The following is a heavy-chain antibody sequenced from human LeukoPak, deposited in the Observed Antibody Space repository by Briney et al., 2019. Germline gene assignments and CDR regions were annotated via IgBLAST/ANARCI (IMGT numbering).Heavy chain of an antibody. D-gene: IGHD2-15*01. CDR3: ARFGKVVVAANDAFDI. V-gene: IGHV3-21*01. CDR1: GFTFSSYS. CDR2: ISSSSSYI. Sequence: GGSLRLSCAASGFTFSSYSMNWVRQAPGKGLEWVSSISSSSSYIYYADSVKGRFTISRDNAKNSLYLQMNSLRAEDTAVYYCARFGKVVVAANDAFDIWGQGTMVTVSS. J-gene: IGHJ3*02.